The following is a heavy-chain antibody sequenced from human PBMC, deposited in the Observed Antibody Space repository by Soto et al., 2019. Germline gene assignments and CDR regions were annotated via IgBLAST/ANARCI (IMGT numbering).Heavy chain of an antibody. V-gene: IGHV1-69*01. CDR2: IVPIFGVT. CDR3: ARPDEGGYASNHHYYYAMDV. D-gene: IGHD3-22*01. J-gene: IGHJ6*02. Sequence: QVQLVQSGAEVKKPGSSVKVSCKASGGDFRRYAISWVRQAPGQGLEWMGGIVPIFGVTNYAQRLQGRLTITADESTSTAYMDLISLRSEDTAVYFCARPDEGGYASNHHYYYAMDVWGQGTTVTVTS. CDR1: GGDFRRYA.